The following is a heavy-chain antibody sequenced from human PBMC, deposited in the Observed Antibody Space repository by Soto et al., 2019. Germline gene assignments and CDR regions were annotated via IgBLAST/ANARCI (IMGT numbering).Heavy chain of an antibody. CDR1: GFTFSSYS. D-gene: IGHD2-2*01. J-gene: IGHJ5*02. CDR2: ISTSGSYR. Sequence: GGSLRLACAASGFTFSSYSMNWVRQAPGKGLEWVSSISTSGSYRYYADSVKGRFTSSRDNAKNSLYLQMNSLRAEDTAVYYCAGAGCGTTSCVIRRNWFAPWGQGTLVTVSS. V-gene: IGHV3-21*01. CDR3: AGAGCGTTSCVIRRNWFAP.